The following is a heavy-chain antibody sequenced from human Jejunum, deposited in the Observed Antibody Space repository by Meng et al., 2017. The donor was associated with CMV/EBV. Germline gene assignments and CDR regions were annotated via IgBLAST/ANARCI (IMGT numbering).Heavy chain of an antibody. V-gene: IGHV3-30*04. CDR3: ARDSLGSHYYDSSGGWFDP. CDR2: ISYDGSNK. J-gene: IGHJ5*02. D-gene: IGHD3-22*01. Sequence: SYAMHWVGQAPGKGLEWVAVISYDGSNKYYADSVKGRFTISRDNSKNTLYLQMNSLRAEDTAVYYCARDSLGSHYYDSSGGWFDPWGQGTLVTVSS. CDR1: SYA.